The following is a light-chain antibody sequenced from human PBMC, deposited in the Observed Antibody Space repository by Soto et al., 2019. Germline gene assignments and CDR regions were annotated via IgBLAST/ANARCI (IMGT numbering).Light chain of an antibody. J-gene: IGLJ2*01. V-gene: IGLV2-14*03. Sequence: QSALTQPASVSGSPGQSITISCTGTRSDVGGYNYVSWYQHHPGKAPKVIIYDVTNRPTGVSDRFSGSKSGNTASLTISGLQAEDEAEYFCTSYTTGSSLVVFGGGTKLTVL. CDR2: DVT. CDR3: TSYTTGSSLVV. CDR1: RSDVGGYNY.